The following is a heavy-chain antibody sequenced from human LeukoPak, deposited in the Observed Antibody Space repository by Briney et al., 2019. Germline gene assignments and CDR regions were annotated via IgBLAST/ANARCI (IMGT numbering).Heavy chain of an antibody. CDR3: ARSAVGTSCCTAVDY. CDR1: GITFSTYA. Sequence: GGSLRLSCAASGITFSTYAMTWVRQAPGKGLEWVSGISTSGDRTYYADSVKGRFTISRDNSKNTLYLQMNSLRAEDTAEYYCARSAVGTSCCTAVDYWGQGTLVTVSS. CDR2: ISTSGDRT. D-gene: IGHD1-26*01. J-gene: IGHJ4*02. V-gene: IGHV3-23*01.